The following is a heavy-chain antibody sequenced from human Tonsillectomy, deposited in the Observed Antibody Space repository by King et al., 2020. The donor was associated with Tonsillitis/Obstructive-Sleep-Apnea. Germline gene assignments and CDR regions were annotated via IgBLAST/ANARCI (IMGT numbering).Heavy chain of an antibody. Sequence: VQLVESGGGLVKPGGSLRLSCADSGFTFSTYSMSWVRQAPGKGLEWVSSISTSSSYIYYGDSVKGGFTISRDNAKNSLYLKMNSLRAEDTAVYYCARDSDDAFDIWGQGTMVTVSS. V-gene: IGHV3-21*01. CDR2: ISTSSSYI. CDR1: GFTFSTYS. CDR3: ARDSDDAFDI. J-gene: IGHJ3*02.